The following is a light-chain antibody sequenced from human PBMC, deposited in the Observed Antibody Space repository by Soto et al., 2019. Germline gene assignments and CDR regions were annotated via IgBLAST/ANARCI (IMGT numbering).Light chain of an antibody. J-gene: IGLJ1*01. Sequence: QSALTQPPSASGTPGQRVTISCSGSSSNIESNTVTWYQQLPGTAPKLVIYSNYDRPSGVPDRFSGSTSGTSASLAIRGLQSEDEADYYCAAWDDILNGYVFGGGTKVTVL. CDR1: SSNIESNT. V-gene: IGLV1-44*01. CDR3: AAWDDILNGYV. CDR2: SNY.